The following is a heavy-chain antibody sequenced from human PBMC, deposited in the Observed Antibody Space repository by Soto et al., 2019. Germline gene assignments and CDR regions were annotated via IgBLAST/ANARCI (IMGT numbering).Heavy chain of an antibody. Sequence: SETLSLTCTVSGGSISSYYWSWIRQPPGKGLEWIGYIYYSGSTKYNPSLKSRVTISVDTSKNQFSLKLSSVTAADTAVYYCARAGENYYGSGSYYNYFYYGMDVWGQGTTVTVSS. CDR2: IYYSGST. CDR1: GGSISSYY. J-gene: IGHJ6*02. D-gene: IGHD3-10*01. CDR3: ARAGENYYGSGSYYNYFYYGMDV. V-gene: IGHV4-59*01.